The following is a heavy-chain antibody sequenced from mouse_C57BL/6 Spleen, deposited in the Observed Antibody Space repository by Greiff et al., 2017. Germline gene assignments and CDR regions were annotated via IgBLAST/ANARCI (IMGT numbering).Heavy chain of an antibody. CDR2: ISYDGSN. CDR1: GYSITSGYY. CDR3: ARDYYGSSYGCAY. D-gene: IGHD1-1*01. Sequence: EVQLQQSGPGLVKPSQSLSLTCSVTGYSITSGYYWNWIRQFPGNKLEWMGYISYDGSNNYNPSLKNRISITRDTSKNQFFLKLNSVTTEDTATYYCARDYYGSSYGCAYGGQGTLVTVSA. V-gene: IGHV3-6*01. J-gene: IGHJ3*01.